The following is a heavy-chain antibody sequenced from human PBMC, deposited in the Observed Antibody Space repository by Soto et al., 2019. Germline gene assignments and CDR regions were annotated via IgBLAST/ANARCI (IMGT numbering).Heavy chain of an antibody. CDR2: INPNSGGT. CDR3: ARGATIFGVVILAAFDY. CDR1: GYTFTGYY. J-gene: IGHJ4*02. Sequence: ASVKVSCKASGYTFTGYYMHWVRQAPGQGLEWMGWINPNSGGTNYAQKFQGWVTMTRDTSISTAYMALSRLRSDDTAVYYCARGATIFGVVILAAFDYWGQGTLVTVSS. D-gene: IGHD3-3*01. V-gene: IGHV1-2*04.